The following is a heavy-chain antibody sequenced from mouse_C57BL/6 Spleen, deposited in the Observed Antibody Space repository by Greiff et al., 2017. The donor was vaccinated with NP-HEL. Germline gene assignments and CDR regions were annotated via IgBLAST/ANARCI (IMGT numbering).Heavy chain of an antibody. CDR1: GYAFSSSW. Sequence: QVHVKQSGPELVKPGASVKISCKASGYAFSSSWMNWVKQRPGKGLEWIGRIYPGDGDTNYNGKFKGKATLTADKSSSTAYMQLSSLTSEDSAVYFCARDYYASWFAYWGQGTLVTVSA. CDR2: IYPGDGDT. D-gene: IGHD1-1*01. J-gene: IGHJ3*01. V-gene: IGHV1-82*01. CDR3: ARDYYASWFAY.